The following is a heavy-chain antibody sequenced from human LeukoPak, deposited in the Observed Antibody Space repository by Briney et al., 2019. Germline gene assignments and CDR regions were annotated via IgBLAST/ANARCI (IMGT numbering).Heavy chain of an antibody. V-gene: IGHV7-4-1*02. CDR1: GYTFTSYA. J-gene: IGHJ4*02. D-gene: IGHD6-13*01. CDR3: ARYSSSWYSPFLGHVDY. CDR2: INTNTGNP. Sequence: GASVKVSCKASGYTFTSYAMNRVRQAPGQGLEWMGWINTNTGNPTYAQGFTGRFVFSLDTSVSTAYLQISSLKAEDTAVYYCARYSSSWYSPFLGHVDYWGQGTLVTVSS.